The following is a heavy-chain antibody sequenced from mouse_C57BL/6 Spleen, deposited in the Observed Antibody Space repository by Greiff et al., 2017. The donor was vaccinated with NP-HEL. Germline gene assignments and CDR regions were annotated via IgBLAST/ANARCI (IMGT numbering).Heavy chain of an antibody. CDR3: ARDPDYGFAY. J-gene: IGHJ3*01. D-gene: IGHD2-4*01. Sequence: VQLQESGPGLVKPSQSLSLTFSVTGYSITSGYYWNWIRQFPGNKLEWMGYISYDGSNNYNPSLKNRISITRDTSKNQFFLKLNSVTTEDTATYYCARDPDYGFAYWGQGTLVTVSA. V-gene: IGHV3-6*01. CDR2: ISYDGSN. CDR1: GYSITSGYY.